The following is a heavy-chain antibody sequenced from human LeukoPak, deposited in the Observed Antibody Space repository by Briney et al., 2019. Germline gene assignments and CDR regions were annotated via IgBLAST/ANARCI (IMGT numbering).Heavy chain of an antibody. V-gene: IGHV4-59*08. Sequence: SETLSLTCTVSGGSISSYYWSWIRQTPGERLGRIGYIYYSGSTNYNPSLKSRVTISVDTSKNQFSLKLSSVTAADTAVYYCASQSGYSSGWYPVWGQGTLVTVSS. CDR3: ASQSGYSSGWYPV. CDR2: IYYSGST. CDR1: GGSISSYY. D-gene: IGHD6-19*01. J-gene: IGHJ4*02.